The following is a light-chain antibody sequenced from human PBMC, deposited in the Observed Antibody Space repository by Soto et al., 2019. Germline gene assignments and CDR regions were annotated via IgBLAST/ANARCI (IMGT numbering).Light chain of an antibody. CDR2: GAS. J-gene: IGKJ2*01. Sequence: DIVLTQSPDTLSLSPGERATLSCRASQSVSSNYLAWYPQKPGQAPRLLIYGASTRATGIPARFSGSGSGTYFSLTTSRLEPEDFEVDYWQEYGSAAYTCGQGTRLEIK. CDR3: QEYGSAAYT. CDR1: QSVSSNY. V-gene: IGKV3-20*01.